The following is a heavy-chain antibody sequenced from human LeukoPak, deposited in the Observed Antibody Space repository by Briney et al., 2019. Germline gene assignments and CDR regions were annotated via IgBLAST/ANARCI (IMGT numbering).Heavy chain of an antibody. D-gene: IGHD2-15*01. J-gene: IGHJ4*02. Sequence: GGSLRLSCAASGFTFTSYAMSWVRQAPGKGLEWVSVIGGSGAGTYYADSVKGRFTISRDNSKNTLYLQVNSLRAEDTAVYYCAKGESSSCYSGYDYWGQGTLVTVSS. CDR1: GFTFTSYA. V-gene: IGHV3-23*01. CDR3: AKGESSSCYSGYDY. CDR2: IGGSGAGT.